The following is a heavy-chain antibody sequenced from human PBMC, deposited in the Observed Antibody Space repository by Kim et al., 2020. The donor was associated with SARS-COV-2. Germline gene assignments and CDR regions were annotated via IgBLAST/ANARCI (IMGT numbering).Heavy chain of an antibody. V-gene: IGHV3-30-3*01. D-gene: IGHD1-7*01. CDR2: ISYDGSNK. CDR1: GFTFSSYA. J-gene: IGHJ4*02. CDR3: ARELELNLGSTFDY. Sequence: GGSLRLSCAASGFTFSSYAMHWVRQAPGKGLEWVAVISYDGSNKYYADSVKGRFTISRDNSKNTLYLQMNSLRAEDTAVYYCARELELNLGSTFDYWGQGTLVTVSS.